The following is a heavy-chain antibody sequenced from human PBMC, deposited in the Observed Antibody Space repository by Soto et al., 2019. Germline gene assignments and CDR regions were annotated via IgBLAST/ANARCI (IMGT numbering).Heavy chain of an antibody. V-gene: IGHV3-30*18. D-gene: IGHD3-22*01. Sequence: GGSLRLSCAASGFTFSSYGMHWVRQAPGKGLEWVAVISYDESNKYYADSVKGRFTISRDNSKNTLYLQMNSLRAEDTAVYYCAKDDYYDSSGSLDYWGQGTLVTVSS. CDR3: AKDDYYDSSGSLDY. CDR2: ISYDESNK. CDR1: GFTFSSYG. J-gene: IGHJ4*02.